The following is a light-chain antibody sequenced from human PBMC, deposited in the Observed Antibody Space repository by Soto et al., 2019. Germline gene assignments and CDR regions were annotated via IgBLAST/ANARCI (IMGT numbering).Light chain of an antibody. CDR1: QSISNY. CDR3: QQSYSPLWT. J-gene: IGKJ1*01. V-gene: IGKV1-39*01. Sequence: IHMTHSPSSLSASVLYRVTITFLASQSISNYLSWYQHKPGKAPKVLIYAASSLQRGVPSRFSGSGSGTDFTLIISSLQPEDFATYYCQQSYSPLWTFGQGTKVDIK. CDR2: AAS.